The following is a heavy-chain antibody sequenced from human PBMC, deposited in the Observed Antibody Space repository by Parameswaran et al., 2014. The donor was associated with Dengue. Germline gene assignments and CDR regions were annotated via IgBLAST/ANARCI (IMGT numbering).Heavy chain of an antibody. CDR2: ISYDGSNK. Sequence: VRQMPGKGLEWVAVISYDGSNKYYADSVKGRFTISRDNSKNTLYLQMNSLRAEDTAVYYCAKDLSGSYYQYYYYYYGMDVWGQGTTVTVSS. D-gene: IGHD1-26*01. J-gene: IGHJ6*02. V-gene: IGHV3-30*18. CDR3: AKDLSGSYYQYYYYYYGMDV.